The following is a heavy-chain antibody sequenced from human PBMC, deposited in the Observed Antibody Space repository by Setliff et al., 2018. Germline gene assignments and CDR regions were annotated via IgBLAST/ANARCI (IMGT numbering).Heavy chain of an antibody. CDR2: ISGSGGST. CDR1: GFTFSSYA. CDR3: ARDGNYYYYYMDV. Sequence: GSLRLSCVASGFTFSSYAMSWVRQAPGKGLEWVSSISGSGGSTYYADSVKGRFTLSRDNSKNTLYLQMNSLRAEDTAVYYCARDGNYYYYYMDVWGKGTTVTVSS. J-gene: IGHJ6*03. V-gene: IGHV3-23*01.